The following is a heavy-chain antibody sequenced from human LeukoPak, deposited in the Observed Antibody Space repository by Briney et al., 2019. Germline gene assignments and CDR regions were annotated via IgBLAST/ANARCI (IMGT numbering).Heavy chain of an antibody. Sequence: PGGSLRLSCAASGFTFSSYWMSWVRQAPGKGLEWVANIKQDGSEKYYVDSVKGRFTISRDNAKNSPYLQMNSLRAEDTAVYYCARSSSGSGSYRVDYWGQGTLVTVSS. V-gene: IGHV3-7*04. J-gene: IGHJ4*02. CDR2: IKQDGSEK. CDR1: GFTFSSYW. D-gene: IGHD3-10*01. CDR3: ARSSSGSGSYRVDY.